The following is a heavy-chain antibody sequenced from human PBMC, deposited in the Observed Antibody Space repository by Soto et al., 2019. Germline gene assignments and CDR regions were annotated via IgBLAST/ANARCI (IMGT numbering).Heavy chain of an antibody. CDR3: AKAARGKVILYYYYGMDV. V-gene: IGHV3-23*01. CDR1: GFTFSSYA. D-gene: IGHD3-16*02. Sequence: PGGSLRLSCAASGFTFSSYAMSWVRQAPGKGLEWVSAISGSGGSTYYADSVKGRFTISRDNSKNTLYLQMNSLRAEDTAVYYCAKAARGKVILYYYYGMDVWGQGTTVTVSS. J-gene: IGHJ6*02. CDR2: ISGSGGST.